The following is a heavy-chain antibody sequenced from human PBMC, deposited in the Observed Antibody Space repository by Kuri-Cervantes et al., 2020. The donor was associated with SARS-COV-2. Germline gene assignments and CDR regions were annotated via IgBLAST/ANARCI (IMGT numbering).Heavy chain of an antibody. CDR1: GYTLTELS. J-gene: IGHJ5*02. D-gene: IGHD1-14*01. Sequence: ASVKVSCKVSGYTLTELSMHWVRQAPGKGLEWMGGFDPEDGETIYAQKFQGRVTMTEDTSTDTAYMELSSLRSEDTAVYYCARDQGRRPSQPNWFDPWGQGTRVTVSS. CDR3: ARDQGRRPSQPNWFDP. V-gene: IGHV1-24*01. CDR2: FDPEDGET.